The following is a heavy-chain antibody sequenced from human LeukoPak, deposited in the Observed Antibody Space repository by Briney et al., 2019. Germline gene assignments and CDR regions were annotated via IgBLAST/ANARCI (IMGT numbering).Heavy chain of an antibody. J-gene: IGHJ4*02. CDR1: GYTFSSYG. CDR2: ISAYNANT. Sequence: ASVKVSCKTSGYTFSSYGISWVRQAPGQGLEWMGWISAYNANTNYAQKFQGRVTMTTDTSTSTAYMELRSLRSDDTALYYCARVYGGAADVINFDYWGQGTLVTVSS. D-gene: IGHD6-13*01. CDR3: ARVYGGAADVINFDY. V-gene: IGHV1-18*01.